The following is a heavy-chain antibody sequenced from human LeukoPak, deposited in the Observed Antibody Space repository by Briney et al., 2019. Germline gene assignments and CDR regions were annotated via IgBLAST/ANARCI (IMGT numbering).Heavy chain of an antibody. Sequence: PGGSLRLSCVGSGFTFSSYHMNWVRQAPGKGLEWVSYISSSSSTIYYADSVKGRFTISRDNAKNSLYLQMNSLRAEDTAVYYCARDGYDSSGYYVAHWGQGTLVTVSS. CDR3: ARDGYDSSGYYVAH. CDR2: ISSSSSTI. V-gene: IGHV3-48*01. CDR1: GFTFSSYH. J-gene: IGHJ4*02. D-gene: IGHD3-22*01.